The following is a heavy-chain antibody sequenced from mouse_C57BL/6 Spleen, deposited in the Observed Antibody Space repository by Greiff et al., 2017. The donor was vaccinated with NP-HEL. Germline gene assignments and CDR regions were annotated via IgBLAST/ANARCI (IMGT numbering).Heavy chain of an antibody. CDR2: VWWDDDK. J-gene: IGHJ1*03. CDR3: TRIVGGYSTSDV. CDR1: GFSLSTFGMG. D-gene: IGHD2-3*01. V-gene: IGHV8-8*01. Sequence: QVTLQVSGPGILQPSQTLSLTCSFSGFSLSTFGMGVGWIRQPSGMGLEWLAHVWWDDDKYYNPDLKSRPIISKDTSKNQVILKIANVTTADTATYYCTRIVGGYSTSDVWGTGTTVTVSS.